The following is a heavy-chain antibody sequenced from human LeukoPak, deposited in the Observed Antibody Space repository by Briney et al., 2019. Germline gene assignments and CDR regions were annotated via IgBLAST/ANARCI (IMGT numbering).Heavy chain of an antibody. J-gene: IGHJ3*02. Sequence: GASVKVSCKASGYTFTSYGISWVRQAPGQGLEWMGWINTNTGNPTYAQGFTGRFVFSLDTSVSTAYLQISSLKAEDTAVYYCARGGPARWELLNAFDIWGQGTMVTVSS. CDR1: GYTFTSYG. CDR2: INTNTGNP. D-gene: IGHD1-26*01. V-gene: IGHV7-4-1*02. CDR3: ARGGPARWELLNAFDI.